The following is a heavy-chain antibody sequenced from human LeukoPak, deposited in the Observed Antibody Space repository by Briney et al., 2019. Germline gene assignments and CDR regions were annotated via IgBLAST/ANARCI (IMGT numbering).Heavy chain of an antibody. V-gene: IGHV4-34*01. CDR3: ARLLGMVYTIGGGEADF. CDR1: GGPFSGYY. Sequence: NPSETPSLTCAVYGGPFSGYYWSWIRQPPGKGLEWIGEINHSGSTNYNPSLKSRVTISVDTSKNQFSLKLNSVTAADTAIYYCARLLGMVYTIGGGEADFWGQVTLVTVSS. J-gene: IGHJ4*02. D-gene: IGHD2-8*01. CDR2: INHSGST.